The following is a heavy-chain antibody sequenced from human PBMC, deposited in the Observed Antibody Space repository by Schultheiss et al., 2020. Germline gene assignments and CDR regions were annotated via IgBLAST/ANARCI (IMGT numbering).Heavy chain of an antibody. V-gene: IGHV3-30*03. CDR1: GFTFSSYG. Sequence: GGSLRLSCAASGFTFSSYGMHWVRQAPGKGLEWVAVISYDGSNKYYADSVKGRFTISRDNSKNTLYLQMNSLRAEDTAVYYCARAAYYGYIWGNYDFDYWGQGTLVTVSS. D-gene: IGHD3-16*01. CDR3: ARAAYYGYIWGNYDFDY. CDR2: ISYDGSNK. J-gene: IGHJ4*02.